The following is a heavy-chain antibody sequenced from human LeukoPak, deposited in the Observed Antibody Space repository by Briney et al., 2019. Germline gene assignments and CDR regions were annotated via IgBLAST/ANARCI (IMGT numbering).Heavy chain of an antibody. Sequence: PSETLSLTCTVSGGSISSYYWSWIRQPAGKGLEWLGRIYTSGSTNYNPSLKSRVTMSVDTSKNQFSLKLSSVTAADTAVYYCARVSVVRGAPDYYFDYWGQRTLVTVSS. CDR1: GGSISSYY. V-gene: IGHV4-4*07. CDR3: ARVSVVRGAPDYYFDY. D-gene: IGHD3-10*01. CDR2: IYTSGST. J-gene: IGHJ4*02.